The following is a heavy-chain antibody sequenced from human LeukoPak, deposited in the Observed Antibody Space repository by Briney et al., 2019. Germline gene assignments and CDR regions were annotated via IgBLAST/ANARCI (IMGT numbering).Heavy chain of an antibody. CDR3: ARDDWNEAY. J-gene: IGHJ4*02. V-gene: IGHV3-11*06. Sequence: GGSLRLSCAASGFTFTDSYMTWVRQAPGKGLEWLSYISGSGGDTNYADSVRGRFTISRDNAKNSLYLQMNSLRAEDTAVYYCARDDWNEAYWGQGTLVTVSS. CDR2: ISGSGGDT. D-gene: IGHD1-1*01. CDR1: GFTFTDSY.